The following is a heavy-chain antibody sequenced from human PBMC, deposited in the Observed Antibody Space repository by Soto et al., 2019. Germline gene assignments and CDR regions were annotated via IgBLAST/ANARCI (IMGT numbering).Heavy chain of an antibody. CDR1: GGSISTYY. J-gene: IGHJ6*02. Sequence: SETLSLTCTVSGGSISTYYWSWIRQPPGKGLEWIGYIYYRGSTNYNPSFKSRVTISLDTSKNQFSLKLSSVTAADTAVYYCARGGRRSPGMDVWGQGTTVTVSS. CDR2: IYYRGST. V-gene: IGHV4-59*12. CDR3: ARGGRRSPGMDV.